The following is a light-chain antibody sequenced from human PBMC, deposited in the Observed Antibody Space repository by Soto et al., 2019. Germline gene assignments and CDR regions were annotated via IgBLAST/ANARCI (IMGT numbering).Light chain of an antibody. CDR3: QQFNDYPIT. CDR1: QGIGSY. J-gene: IGKJ5*01. Sequence: DIQLTQSPSFLSASVGDRVTITCRASQGIGSYLAWYQQKPGKAPKLLIYTASTLQSGVPSRFSGSGSGAAFTLTIISLQPEDFATYYCQQFNDYPITFGQGTRLEIK. CDR2: TAS. V-gene: IGKV1-9*01.